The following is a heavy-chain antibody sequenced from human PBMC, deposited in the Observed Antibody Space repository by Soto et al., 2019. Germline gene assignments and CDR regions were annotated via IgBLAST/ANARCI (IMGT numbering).Heavy chain of an antibody. Sequence: QVQLVESGGGVVQPGRSLRLSCGASGFTFSSYAMHWVRQAPGKGLEWVAVISYDGSNKYYADSVKGRFTISRDNSKNTLYLQMNSLRAEDTAVYYCARDGSVYYYYGMDVWGQGTTVTVSS. V-gene: IGHV3-30-3*01. J-gene: IGHJ6*02. CDR3: ARDGSVYYYYGMDV. CDR1: GFTFSSYA. CDR2: ISYDGSNK.